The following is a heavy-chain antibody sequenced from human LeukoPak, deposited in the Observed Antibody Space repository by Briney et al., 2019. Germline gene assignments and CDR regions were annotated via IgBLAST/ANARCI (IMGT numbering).Heavy chain of an antibody. V-gene: IGHV4-34*01. CDR1: GGSFSGYY. J-gene: IGHJ5*02. CDR3: AREDWFDP. Sequence: SETLSLTCAVYGGSFSGYYWSWIRQPPGKGLEWIGEINHSGSTNYNPSLKSRVTISVDTSKNQFSLKLSSVTAADTAVYYCAREDWFDPWGQGTLVTVSS. CDR2: INHSGST.